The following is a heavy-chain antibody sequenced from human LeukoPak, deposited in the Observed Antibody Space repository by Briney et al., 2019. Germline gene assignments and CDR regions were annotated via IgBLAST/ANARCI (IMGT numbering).Heavy chain of an antibody. J-gene: IGHJ3*02. CDR1: GGSISSSNYY. CDR2: IYTSGST. Sequence: SETLSLTCTVSGGSISSSNYYWSWIRQPAGKGLEWIGRIYTSGSTNYNPSLKSRVTISVDTSKNQFSLKLSSVTAADTAVYYCARVGSKWFRENAFDIWGQGTMVTVSS. CDR3: ARVGSKWFRENAFDI. D-gene: IGHD3-10*01. V-gene: IGHV4-61*02.